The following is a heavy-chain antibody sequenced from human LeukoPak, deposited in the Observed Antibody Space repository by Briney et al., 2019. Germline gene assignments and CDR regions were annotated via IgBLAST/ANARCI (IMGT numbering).Heavy chain of an antibody. CDR3: ARTYRTYDSSGYYYYYYGMDV. V-gene: IGHV1-2*02. CDR2: INPNSGGT. CDR1: GYTFTGYY. Sequence: ASVKVPCKASGYTFTGYYMHWVRQAPGQGLEWMGWINPNSGGTNYAQKFQGRVTMTRDTSISTAYMELSRLRSDDTAVYYCARTYRTYDSSGYYYYYYGMDVWGQGTTVTVSS. J-gene: IGHJ6*02. D-gene: IGHD3-22*01.